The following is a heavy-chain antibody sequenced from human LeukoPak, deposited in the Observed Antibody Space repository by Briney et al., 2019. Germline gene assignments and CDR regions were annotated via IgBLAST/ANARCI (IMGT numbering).Heavy chain of an antibody. D-gene: IGHD2-21*02. J-gene: IGHJ6*03. Sequence: GGSLRLSCAVSGFTFSSYGMSWVRQAPGKGLEWVSAISGSGGGTYSADSVKGRFTITRDNSKNTLYLQMNSVRAEDTAVYYCAKEGGTYCGGDCYPFHYMDVWGKGTTVT. V-gene: IGHV3-23*01. CDR1: GFTFSSYG. CDR3: AKEGGTYCGGDCYPFHYMDV. CDR2: ISGSGGGT.